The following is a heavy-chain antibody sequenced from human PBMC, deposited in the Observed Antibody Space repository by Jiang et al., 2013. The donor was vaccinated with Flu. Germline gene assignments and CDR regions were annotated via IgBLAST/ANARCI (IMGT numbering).Heavy chain of an antibody. J-gene: IGHJ4*02. D-gene: IGHD1-1*01. V-gene: IGHV3-33*01. CDR2: DGSDQ. Sequence: DGSDQYYADSVKGRFTISRDNSKQTLYLQLNSLSAEDTAIYYCARDRQPLAHTTYYFRLLGRGTLVTVSS. CDR3: ARDRQPLAHTTYYFRL.